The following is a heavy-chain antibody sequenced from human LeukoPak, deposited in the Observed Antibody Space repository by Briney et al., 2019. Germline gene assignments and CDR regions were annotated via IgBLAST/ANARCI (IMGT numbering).Heavy chain of an antibody. CDR2: ISAHSGKT. CDR3: ARVGSSGLLGEFNY. Sequence: HEASVKVSCKASGFTFTTYGFSWVRQAPGQGLEWVGWISAHSGKTDSAQKFQGRVTMTTDTPTSTAYMELTSLRSDDTAEYYCARVGSSGLLGEFNYWGQGTRVTVSS. J-gene: IGHJ4*02. D-gene: IGHD1-26*01. V-gene: IGHV1-18*01. CDR1: GFTFTTYG.